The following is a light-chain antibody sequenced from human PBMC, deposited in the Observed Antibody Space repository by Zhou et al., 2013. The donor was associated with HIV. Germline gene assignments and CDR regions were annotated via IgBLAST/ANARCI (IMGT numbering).Light chain of an antibody. CDR1: QSISSY. V-gene: IGKV1-39*01. CDR3: QHSYNTPRT. CDR2: AAS. J-gene: IGKJ1*01. Sequence: DIQMTQSPSSLSASVGDRVTITCRASQSISSYLNWYQQKPGKAPKLLIYAASNLQSGVPSRFSGSGSGTDFTLTISSLQPEDFATYYCQHSYNTPRTFGQGTKVEV.